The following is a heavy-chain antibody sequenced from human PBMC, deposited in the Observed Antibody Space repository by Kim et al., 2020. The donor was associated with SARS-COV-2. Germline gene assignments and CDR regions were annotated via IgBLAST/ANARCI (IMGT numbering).Heavy chain of an antibody. V-gene: IGHV4-39*01. CDR2: IYYSGST. D-gene: IGHD4-17*01. Sequence: SETLSLTCTVSGGSISSSSYYWGWIRQPPGKGLEWIGSIYYSGSTYYNPSLKSRVTISVDTSKNQFSLKLSSVTAADTAVYYCASQISSTVTTSWDYWGQGTLVTVSS. CDR1: GGSISSSSYY. CDR3: ASQISSTVTTSWDY. J-gene: IGHJ4*02.